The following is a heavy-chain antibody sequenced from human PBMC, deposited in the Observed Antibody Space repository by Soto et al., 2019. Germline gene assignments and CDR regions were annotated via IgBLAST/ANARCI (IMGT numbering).Heavy chain of an antibody. CDR3: ARRGMIVVRPNYYYYGMDV. CDR2: IIPIFGTA. D-gene: IGHD3-22*01. V-gene: IGHV1-69*13. J-gene: IGHJ6*02. CDR1: GGTFSSYA. Sequence: GASVKGSCKASGGTFSSYAISWVRQAPGQGLEWMGGIIPIFGTANYAQKFQGRVTITADESTSTAYMELSSLRSEDTAVYYCARRGMIVVRPNYYYYGMDVWGQGTTVTVSS.